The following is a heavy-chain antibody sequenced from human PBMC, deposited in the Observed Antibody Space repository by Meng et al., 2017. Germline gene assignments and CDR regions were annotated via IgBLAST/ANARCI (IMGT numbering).Heavy chain of an antibody. CDR2: IYYSGST. D-gene: IGHD3-3*01. Sequence: QGPRRESRSGLVKPSEPLSLTSTVSGGSISSYYWSWIRQPPGKGLEWIGYIYYSGSTNYNPSLKSRVTISVDTSKNQFSLKLSSVTAADTAVYYCARGYDFWSGQYYFDYWGQGTLVTVSS. CDR1: GGSISSYY. CDR3: ARGYDFWSGQYYFDY. J-gene: IGHJ4*02. V-gene: IGHV4-59*01.